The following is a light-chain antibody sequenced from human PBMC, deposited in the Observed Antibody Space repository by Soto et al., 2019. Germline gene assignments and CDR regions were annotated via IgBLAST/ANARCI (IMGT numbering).Light chain of an antibody. V-gene: IGLV2-14*01. J-gene: IGLJ1*01. CDR2: DVA. Sequence: QSVLTQPASVSGSPGQSITISCTGTSTDVGRYNYVSWYQQHPGKAPKLMIYDVANRPSGVSNRISGSKSGITASLTISGLQAEDEADYYCSSYTTSSTYVFGTGTKVTVL. CDR3: SSYTTSSTYV. CDR1: STDVGRYNY.